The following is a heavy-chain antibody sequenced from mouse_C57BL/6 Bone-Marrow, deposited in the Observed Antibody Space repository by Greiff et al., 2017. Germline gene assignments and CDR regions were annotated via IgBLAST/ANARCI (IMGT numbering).Heavy chain of an antibody. CDR1: GFSLTSYG. Sequence: QVQLKESGPGLVQPSQSLSITCTVSGFSLTSYGVHWVRQSPGKGLEWLGVIWRGGSTDYNAAFMSRLSITKDNSKSQVFFKMNSLQADDTAIYYCAKKGPNSNYYYAMDYWGQGTSVTVSS. J-gene: IGHJ4*01. CDR3: AKKGPNSNYYYAMDY. CDR2: IWRGGST. D-gene: IGHD2-5*01. V-gene: IGHV2-5*01.